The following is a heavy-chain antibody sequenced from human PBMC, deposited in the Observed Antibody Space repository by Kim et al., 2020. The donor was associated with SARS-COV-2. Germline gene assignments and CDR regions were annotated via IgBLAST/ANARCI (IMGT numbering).Heavy chain of an antibody. J-gene: IGHJ6*02. CDR1: GFTFSSYA. V-gene: IGHV3-23*01. Sequence: GGSLRLSCAASGFTFSSYAMSWVRQAPGKGLEWVSAISGSGGSTYYADSVKGRFTISRDNSKNTLYLQMNSLRAEDTAVYYCAKDQEPQPDYGDYVLFNYYGMDVWGQGTTVTVSS. CDR3: AKDQEPQPDYGDYVLFNYYGMDV. CDR2: ISGSGGST. D-gene: IGHD4-17*01.